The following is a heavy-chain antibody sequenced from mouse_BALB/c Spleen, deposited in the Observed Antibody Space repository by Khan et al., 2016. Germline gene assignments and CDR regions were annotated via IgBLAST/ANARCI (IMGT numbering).Heavy chain of an antibody. V-gene: IGHV1-5*01. CDR1: GYSFTSYW. J-gene: IGHJ2*01. CDR2: IYPGNSDT. D-gene: IGHD2-14*01. Sequence: VTLQQSGPVLSRPGASVKMSCKFSGYSFTSYWMHWVKHRPGPGLDWIGAIYPGNSDTSYNQKFKDKAILTAVTSASTALMLLSSLTKEGSAVYYCTRSKYYRYADYFDYWGQGTTLTVSS. CDR3: TRSKYYRYADYFDY.